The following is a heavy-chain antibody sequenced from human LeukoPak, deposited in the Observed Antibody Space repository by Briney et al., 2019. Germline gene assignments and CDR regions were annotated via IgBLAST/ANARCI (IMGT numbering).Heavy chain of an antibody. J-gene: IGHJ4*02. V-gene: IGHV4-31*03. CDR3: ARGGGYYDSSGYYY. D-gene: IGHD3-22*01. Sequence: SETLSLTCTVSGGSISNGDHYWSWIRQHPGKDLEWIGHIYYSGSTYYNLSLKSRGIISVETSKNQFSLKLSSVTAADTAVYYCARGGGYYDSSGYYYWGQGTLVTVSS. CDR2: IYYSGST. CDR1: GGSISNGDHY.